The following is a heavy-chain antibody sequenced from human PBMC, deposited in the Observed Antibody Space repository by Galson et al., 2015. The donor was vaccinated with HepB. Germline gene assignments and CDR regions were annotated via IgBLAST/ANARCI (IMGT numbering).Heavy chain of an antibody. CDR1: GSTFTSYY. V-gene: IGHV1-46*01. CDR2: INPSGGST. Sequence: SVTVSCKASGSTFTSYYMHWVRQAPGQGLEWMGIINPSGGSTSYAQKFQGRVTMTRDTSTSTVYMELSSLRSEDTAVYYCAREVCTNGVCNDYWGQGTLVTVSS. D-gene: IGHD2-8*01. J-gene: IGHJ4*02. CDR3: AREVCTNGVCNDY.